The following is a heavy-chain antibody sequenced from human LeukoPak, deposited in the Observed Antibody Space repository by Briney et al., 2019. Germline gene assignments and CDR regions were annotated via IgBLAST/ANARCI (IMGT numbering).Heavy chain of an antibody. D-gene: IGHD3-3*01. V-gene: IGHV3-23*01. J-gene: IGHJ4*02. Sequence: GGSLRLSCAASGFTFSSYAMSWVRQAPGKGLEWVSAISGSGGSTYYADSVKGRFTISRDDSKNTLYLQMNSLRAEDTAVYYCAKPYYDFWSGYYIGGDAFDYWGQGTLVTVSS. CDR2: ISGSGGST. CDR3: AKPYYDFWSGYYIGGDAFDY. CDR1: GFTFSSYA.